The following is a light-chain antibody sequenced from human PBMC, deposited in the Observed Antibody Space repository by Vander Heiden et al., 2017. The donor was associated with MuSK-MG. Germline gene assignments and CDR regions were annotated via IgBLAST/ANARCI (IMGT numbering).Light chain of an antibody. CDR1: QLAKIY. CDR2: NDR. V-gene: IGLV3-27*01. Sequence: ELPQPSSVSVSRGQTATIPCPGSQLAKIYRRWFQQKPGQAPSVVIYNDRERPSGIPDRFSASSSGNTATLTIAGPQVEDEADYYCYSDANNNPVIFGGGTRLTVL. J-gene: IGLJ2*01. CDR3: YSDANNNPVI.